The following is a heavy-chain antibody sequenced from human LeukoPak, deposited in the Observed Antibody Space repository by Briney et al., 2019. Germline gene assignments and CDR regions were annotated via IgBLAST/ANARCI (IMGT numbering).Heavy chain of an antibody. D-gene: IGHD6-19*01. J-gene: IGHJ4*02. CDR3: AKAVAGTKPQPYYFDY. Sequence: GGSLRLSCAASGFTFSSYAMSWVRPAPGKGLEWVSAISGSGGSTYYADSVKGRFTISRDNSKNTLYLQMNSLRAEDTAVYYCAKAVAGTKPQPYYFDYWGQGTLVTVSS. CDR2: ISGSGGST. V-gene: IGHV3-23*01. CDR1: GFTFSSYA.